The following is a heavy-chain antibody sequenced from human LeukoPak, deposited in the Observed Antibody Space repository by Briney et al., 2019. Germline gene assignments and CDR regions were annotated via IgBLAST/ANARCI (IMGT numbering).Heavy chain of an antibody. J-gene: IGHJ4*02. V-gene: IGHV3-74*01. CDR1: GFTFSHIW. Sequence: RTGGSLRLSCEASGFTFSHIWMHWVRQAPGKGLVWVSRTNTDGSSTNYMDSVKGRFTISRDNAKNTIYLQMNSLRAEDTAVYYCVPSDSSGLDWGQGTLVTVSS. CDR3: VPSDSSGLD. CDR2: TNTDGSST. D-gene: IGHD3-22*01.